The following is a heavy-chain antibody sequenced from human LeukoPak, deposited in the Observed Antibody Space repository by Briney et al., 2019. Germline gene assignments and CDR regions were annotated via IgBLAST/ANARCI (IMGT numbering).Heavy chain of an antibody. J-gene: IGHJ4*02. D-gene: IGHD5-12*01. CDR1: GFSFSSYW. Sequence: GGSLRLSCAASGFSFSSYWMFWVRQAPGKGLVWVSRIKSDGSGTTYADSVKGRFTISRDNPKNTLWLQMNSLTPDDTAVYYCARGEFSGLDYWGQGTLVTVSS. CDR2: IKSDGSGT. CDR3: ARGEFSGLDY. V-gene: IGHV3-74*01.